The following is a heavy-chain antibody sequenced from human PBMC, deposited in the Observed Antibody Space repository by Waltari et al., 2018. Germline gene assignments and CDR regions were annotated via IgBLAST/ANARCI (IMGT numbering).Heavy chain of an antibody. V-gene: IGHV4-38-2*01. J-gene: IGHJ5*02. Sequence: QVQLQESGPGLVKPSETLSLTCAVSGYSISSGYYWGWLRQPPGKGLEWIGSIYHSGSTYYNPSLKSRVTISVDTSKNQFSLKLSSVTAADTAVYYCARGARGAAEPPPNWFDPWGQGTLVTVSS. CDR1: GYSISSGYY. D-gene: IGHD6-13*01. CDR3: ARGARGAAEPPPNWFDP. CDR2: IYHSGST.